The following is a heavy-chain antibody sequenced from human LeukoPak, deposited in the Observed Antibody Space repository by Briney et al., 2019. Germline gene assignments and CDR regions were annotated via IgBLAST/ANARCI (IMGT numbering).Heavy chain of an antibody. D-gene: IGHD6-19*01. J-gene: IGHJ4*02. CDR3: ARDLGNTGWYTFDY. CDR1: GDSVSSINGA. CDR2: TYYRSKWYT. V-gene: IGHV6-1*01. Sequence: SQTLSVTCAISGDSVSSINGAWSWIRQSPSRGLEWLGRTYYRSKWYTDYALSMKCRITINPDTSKNQFSLQLNSVTPDDTAVYYCARDLGNTGWYTFDYWGQGTLVTVSS.